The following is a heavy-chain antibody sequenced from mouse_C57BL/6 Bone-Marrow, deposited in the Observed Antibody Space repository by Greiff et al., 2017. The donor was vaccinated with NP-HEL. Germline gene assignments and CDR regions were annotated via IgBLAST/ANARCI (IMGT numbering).Heavy chain of an antibody. CDR1: EYEFPSHD. J-gene: IGHJ4*01. CDR3: ARREGSYAMDY. Sequence: EVHLVESGGGLVQPGESLKLSCESNEYEFPSHDMSWVRKTPEKRLELVAAINSAGGSTYYPDNMARRLSISRDNTKKTLYLQMRSLRSEDTALYYSARREGSYAMDYWGQGTSVTVSS. V-gene: IGHV5-2*01. CDR2: INSAGGST.